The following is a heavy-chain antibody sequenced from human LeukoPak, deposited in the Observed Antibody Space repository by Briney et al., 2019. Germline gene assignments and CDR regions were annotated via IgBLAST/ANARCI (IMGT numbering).Heavy chain of an antibody. Sequence: GGSLRLSCAASGFTFSSYGMHWVRQAPGKGLEWVAVILNDGSQEKYADSVKGRFTISRDNSKNTLFLQMNSLGAEDTAVYYCARDDALGDNALDIWGQGTMVTVSS. V-gene: IGHV3-33*01. D-gene: IGHD3-16*01. CDR2: ILNDGSQE. CDR1: GFTFSSYG. J-gene: IGHJ3*02. CDR3: ARDDALGDNALDI.